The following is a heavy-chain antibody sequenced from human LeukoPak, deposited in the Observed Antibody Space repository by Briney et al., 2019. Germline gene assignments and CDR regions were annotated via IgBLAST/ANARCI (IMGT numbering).Heavy chain of an antibody. V-gene: IGHV1-18*01. CDR2: ISAYNGNT. CDR3: ARDPGVVVVPAALRWFDP. J-gene: IGHJ5*02. Sequence: GASVKVSCKASGYTFTSYGIRWVRQAPGQGLEWMGWISAYNGNTNYAQKLQGRVTMTTDTSTSTAYMELRSLRSDDTAVYYCARDPGVVVVPAALRWFDPWGQGTLVTVSS. CDR1: GYTFTSYG. D-gene: IGHD2-2*01.